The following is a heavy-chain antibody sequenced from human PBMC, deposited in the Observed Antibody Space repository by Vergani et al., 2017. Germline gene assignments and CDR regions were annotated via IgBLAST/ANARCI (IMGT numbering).Heavy chain of an antibody. CDR2: IYHSGST. D-gene: IGHD6-19*01. CDR1: GYSISSGYY. J-gene: IGHJ4*02. Sequence: QVQLQESGPGLVKPSETLSLTCAVSGYSISSGYYWGWIRQPPGKGLEWIGSIYHSGSTYYNPSLKSRVTISVDTSKNQFSLKLSSVTAADTAVYYCARLPLYSSGWFHFDYWGQGTLVTVSS. CDR3: ARLPLYSSGWFHFDY. V-gene: IGHV4-38-2*01.